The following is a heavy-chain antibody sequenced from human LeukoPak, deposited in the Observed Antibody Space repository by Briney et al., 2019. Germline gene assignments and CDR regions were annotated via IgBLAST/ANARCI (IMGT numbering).Heavy chain of an antibody. CDR2: IDYSGST. Sequence: SETLSLTCTVSGGSISSSGYYWSWIRQPPGKGLEWIGSIDYSGSTYYNPSLKGRVTISVDTSKKQFSLKLSSVTAADTAVYYCAREGLDPKYSSHPFDYWGQGTLVTVSS. D-gene: IGHD6-6*01. V-gene: IGHV4-39*07. CDR3: AREGLDPKYSSHPFDY. CDR1: GGSISSSGYY. J-gene: IGHJ4*02.